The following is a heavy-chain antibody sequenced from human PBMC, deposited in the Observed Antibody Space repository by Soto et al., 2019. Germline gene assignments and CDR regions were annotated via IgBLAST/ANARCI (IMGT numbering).Heavy chain of an antibody. CDR2: IIPIFGTA. V-gene: IGHV1-69*13. J-gene: IGHJ4*02. Sequence: GASVKVSCKASGGTFSSYAISWVRQAPGQGLEWMGGIIPIFGTANYAQKFQGRVTITADQSTSTAYMELSSLRSEDTAVYYCASCADRWLQPFDYWGQGTLVTVSS. CDR1: GGTFSSYA. CDR3: ASCADRWLQPFDY. D-gene: IGHD5-12*01.